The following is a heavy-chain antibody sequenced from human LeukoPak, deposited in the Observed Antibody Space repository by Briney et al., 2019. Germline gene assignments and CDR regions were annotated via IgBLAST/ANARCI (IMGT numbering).Heavy chain of an antibody. CDR3: ARHVSAYSSGLPYYMDV. Sequence: SETLSLTCTVSGGSLSSSSYYCGAGRQPPGRGVGWGVSIYYSGSTYYNPSLKSRVTISVDTSKNQFSLKLSSVTAADTAVFYCARHVSAYSSGLPYYMDVWGKGTTVTVSS. J-gene: IGHJ6*03. CDR1: GGSLSSSSYY. D-gene: IGHD6-19*01. CDR2: IYYSGST. V-gene: IGHV4-39*01.